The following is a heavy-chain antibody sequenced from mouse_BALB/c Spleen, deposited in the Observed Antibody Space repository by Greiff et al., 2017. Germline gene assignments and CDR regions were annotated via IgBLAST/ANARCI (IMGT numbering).Heavy chain of an antibody. CDR3: AKNDGYSYYAMDY. Sequence: QVQLKQSGPSLVQPSQSLSITCTVSGFSLTSYGVHWVRQSPGKGLEWLGVIWRGGSTDYNAAFMSRLSITKDNSKSQVFFKMNSLQADDTALYYCAKNDGYSYYAMDYWGQGTSVTVSS. V-gene: IGHV2-5-1*01. D-gene: IGHD2-3*01. J-gene: IGHJ4*01. CDR2: IWRGGST. CDR1: GFSLTSYG.